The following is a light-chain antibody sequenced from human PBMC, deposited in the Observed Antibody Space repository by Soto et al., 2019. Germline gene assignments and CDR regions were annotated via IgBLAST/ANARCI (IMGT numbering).Light chain of an antibody. CDR1: RSNIGAGYN. CDR2: ANS. CDR3: QSFDSSVTDLV. Sequence: QPVLTQPPSVSGAPGQRVTISCTGSRSNIGAGYNVHWYQQVPGRAPKLLIYANSNRPSGVPDRFSASKSATSASLAINGLQAEDEADYYCQSFDSSVTDLVFGGGTKLTVL. V-gene: IGLV1-40*01. J-gene: IGLJ2*01.